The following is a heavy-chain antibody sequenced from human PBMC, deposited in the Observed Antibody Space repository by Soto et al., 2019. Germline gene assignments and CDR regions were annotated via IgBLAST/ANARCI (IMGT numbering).Heavy chain of an antibody. J-gene: IGHJ4*02. CDR3: ARHRRGVNPVNGYNDY. D-gene: IGHD5-12*01. Sequence: GGSLRLSCAASGFTFSDHYMDWVRQAPGKGLEWVGRTRNKANSYTTEYAASVKGRFTISRDDSKNSLYLQMNSLKTEDTAVYYCARHRRGVNPVNGYNDYWGQGTLVTVSS. CDR1: GFTFSDHY. CDR2: TRNKANSYTT. V-gene: IGHV3-72*01.